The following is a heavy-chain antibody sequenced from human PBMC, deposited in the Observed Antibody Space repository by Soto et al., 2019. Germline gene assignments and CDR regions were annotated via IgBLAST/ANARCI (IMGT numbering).Heavy chain of an antibody. V-gene: IGHV3-23*01. CDR1: GFTFSSYA. D-gene: IGHD5-12*01. Sequence: EVQLLESGGGLVQPGGSLRLSCAASGFTFSSYAMSWVRQAPGKGLEWVSAISGSGGSTFYADSVKGRFTISRDTSKNSLFLQRSSLRAEDTAVYYCAKDRGRGYDWFDSWGQGTLVTVSS. CDR2: ISGSGGST. CDR3: AKDRGRGYDWFDS. J-gene: IGHJ5*01.